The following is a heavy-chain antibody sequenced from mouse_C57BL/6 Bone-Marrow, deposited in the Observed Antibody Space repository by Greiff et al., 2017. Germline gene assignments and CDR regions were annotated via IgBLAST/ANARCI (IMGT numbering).Heavy chain of an antibody. J-gene: IGHJ2*01. CDR2: IDPSDSYT. V-gene: IGHV1-69*01. Sequence: QVQLKQPGAELVMPGASVKLSCKASGYTFTSYWMHWVKQRPGQGLEWIGEIDPSDSYTNYNQKFKGKSTLTVDKSSSTAYMQLSSLTSEDSAVYYWSREGYSGDFDYWGQGTTLTVSS. CDR1: GYTFTSYW. CDR3: SREGYSGDFDY. D-gene: IGHD2-12*01.